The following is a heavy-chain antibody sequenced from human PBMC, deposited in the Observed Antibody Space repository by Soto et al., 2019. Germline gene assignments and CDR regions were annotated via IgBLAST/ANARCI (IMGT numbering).Heavy chain of an antibody. J-gene: IGHJ2*01. CDR3: ARVNVAAFRIAAAGTDWYFDL. V-gene: IGHV1-69*01. CDR2: IIPIFGTA. Sequence: QVQLVQSGAEVRKPGSSVKVSCKASGGTFSRHAISWVRQAPGQGLEWMGGIIPIFGTANHAQKFQGRVTITADESTSTAYMELRSLRSEDTAVYYCARVNVAAFRIAAAGTDWYFDLWGRGTLVTVSS. CDR1: GGTFSRHA. D-gene: IGHD6-13*01.